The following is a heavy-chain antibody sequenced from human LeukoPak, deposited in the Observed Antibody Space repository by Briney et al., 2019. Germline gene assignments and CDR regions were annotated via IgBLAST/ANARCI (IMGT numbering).Heavy chain of an antibody. CDR3: ASPNGVSIDY. Sequence: PSETLSLTCAVSGGSISSNNWWSWVRQPPGKGLEWIGSIFHSGTTCSNPSLQGRVTLSVDTSKNQFSLNLTSVTAADMAVYYCASPNGVSIDYWGQGILVTVSS. J-gene: IGHJ4*02. D-gene: IGHD3-10*01. V-gene: IGHV4-4*02. CDR2: IFHSGTT. CDR1: GGSISSNNW.